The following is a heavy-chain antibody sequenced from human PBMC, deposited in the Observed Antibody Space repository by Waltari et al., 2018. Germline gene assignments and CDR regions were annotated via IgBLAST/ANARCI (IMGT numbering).Heavy chain of an antibody. CDR3: AKEIGYCSGGSCRSVGDYYYGMDV. V-gene: IGHV3-43D*04. J-gene: IGHJ6*02. Sequence: VSLISWDGGSTYYADSVKGRFTISRDNSKNSLYLQMNSLRAEDTALYYCAKEIGYCSGGSCRSVGDYYYGMDVWGQGTTVTVSS. D-gene: IGHD2-15*01. CDR2: ISWDGGST.